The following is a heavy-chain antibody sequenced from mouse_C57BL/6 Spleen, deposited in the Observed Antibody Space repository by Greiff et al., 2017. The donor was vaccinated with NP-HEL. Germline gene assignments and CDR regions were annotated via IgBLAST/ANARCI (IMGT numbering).Heavy chain of an antibody. V-gene: IGHV7-1*01. CDR2: SRNKANDYTT. Sequence: EVMLVESGGGLVQSGRSLRLSCATSGFTFSDFYMEWVRQAPGKGLEWIAASRNKANDYTTEYSAPVKGRFIVSRDTSQSILYLQMNALRAEDTAIYYCARDAGSGGYFDYWGQGTTLTVSS. J-gene: IGHJ2*01. D-gene: IGHD1-1*01. CDR1: GFTFSDFY. CDR3: ARDAGSGGYFDY.